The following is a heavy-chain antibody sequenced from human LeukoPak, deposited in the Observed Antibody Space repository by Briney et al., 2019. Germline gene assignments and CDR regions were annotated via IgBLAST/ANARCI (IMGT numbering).Heavy chain of an antibody. CDR3: ARVPKPYYYDSSGYWDAFDI. J-gene: IGHJ3*02. CDR2: IYYSGST. D-gene: IGHD3-22*01. Sequence: SSETLSLTCTVSGGSISSYYWSWTRQHPGKGLEWIGYIYYSGSTYYNPSLKSRVTISVDTSKNQFSLKLSSVTAADTAVYYCARVPKPYYYDSSGYWDAFDIWGQGTMVTVSS. V-gene: IGHV4-59*06. CDR1: GGSISSYY.